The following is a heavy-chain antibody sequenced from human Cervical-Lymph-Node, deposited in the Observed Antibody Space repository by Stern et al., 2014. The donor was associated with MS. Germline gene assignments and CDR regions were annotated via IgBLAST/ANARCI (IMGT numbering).Heavy chain of an antibody. J-gene: IGHJ4*02. CDR2: ISYDGNHK. D-gene: IGHD2-8*01. V-gene: IGHV3-30*03. CDR3: ARDYEDTSMLFDH. Sequence: VQLVESGGAVVQPGRSLRLSCAASGFTFSSYGMHWVRQAPGKGLERVTVISYDGNHKYYAASVKGRFTISRDNSKNTLHLQMNSVTPDDTAIYYCARDYEDTSMLFDHWGQGTLVTVSS. CDR1: GFTFSSYG.